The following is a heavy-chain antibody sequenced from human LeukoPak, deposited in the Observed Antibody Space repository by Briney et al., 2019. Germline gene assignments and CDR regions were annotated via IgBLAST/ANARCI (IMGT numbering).Heavy chain of an antibody. Sequence: AASVKVSCKASGGTFSSYAISWVQQAPGQGLEWMGRIIPIFGTANYAQKFQGRVTITTDESTSTAYMELSSLRSEDTALYYCAIHDSSGYYFKNWFDPWGQGTLVTVSS. CDR1: GGTFSSYA. CDR2: IIPIFGTA. D-gene: IGHD3-22*01. CDR3: AIHDSSGYYFKNWFDP. V-gene: IGHV1-69*05. J-gene: IGHJ5*02.